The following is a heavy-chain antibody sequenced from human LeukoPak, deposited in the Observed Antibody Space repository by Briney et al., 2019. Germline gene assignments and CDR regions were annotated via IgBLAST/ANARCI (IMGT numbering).Heavy chain of an antibody. CDR3: ARKVRGVYYFDY. Sequence: GGSLRLSCAASGFTFSSYAMIWVRQAPGKGLEWVSTISTSGGSTYYADSVKGRFTISRDNSKDAVFLQMNGLRAEDTALYYCARKVRGVYYFDYWGQGTLVTVSS. CDR1: GFTFSSYA. CDR2: ISTSGGST. J-gene: IGHJ4*02. V-gene: IGHV3-23*01. D-gene: IGHD3-10*01.